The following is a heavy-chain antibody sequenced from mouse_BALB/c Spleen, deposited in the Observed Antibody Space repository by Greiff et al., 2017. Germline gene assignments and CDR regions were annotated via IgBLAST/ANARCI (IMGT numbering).Heavy chain of an antibody. D-gene: IGHD1-1*01. V-gene: IGHV1-7*01. CDR1: GYTFTSYW. J-gene: IGHJ1*01. Sequence: QVQLKESGAELAKPGASVKMSCKASGYTFTSYWMHWVKQRPGQGLEWIGYINPSTGYTEYNQKFKDKATLTADKSSSTAYMQLSSLTSEDSAVYYCARVLRYHWYFDVWGAGTTVTVSS. CDR3: ARVLRYHWYFDV. CDR2: INPSTGYT.